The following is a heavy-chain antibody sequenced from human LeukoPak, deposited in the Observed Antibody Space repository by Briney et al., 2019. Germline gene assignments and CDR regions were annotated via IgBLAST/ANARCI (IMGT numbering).Heavy chain of an antibody. V-gene: IGHV1-2*02. D-gene: IGHD3-22*01. CDR2: IMPNSGGT. CDR3: ARDFKVVDFYF. CDR1: GYTFTDYY. Sequence: ASVTDSCMASGYTFTDYYLHWVRQAPGQRLEWMGWIMPNSGGTHYPQKFQGRVTLARDTSISTVYMDLTTLKSVDTAVYYCARDFKVVDFYFWGQGTLVTVSS. J-gene: IGHJ4*02.